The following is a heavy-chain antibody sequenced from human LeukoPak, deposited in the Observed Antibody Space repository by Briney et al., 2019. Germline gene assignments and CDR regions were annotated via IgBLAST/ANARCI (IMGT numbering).Heavy chain of an antibody. J-gene: IGHJ4*02. Sequence: PSETLSLTCTVSGGSISSSSYYWGWIRQPPGKGLEWIGSIYYSGCTYYNPSLKSRVTISVDTSKNQFSLKLSSVTAADTAVYYCARQLGGWYGPNFDYWGQGTLVTVSS. V-gene: IGHV4-39*01. CDR2: IYYSGCT. CDR1: GGSISSSSYY. CDR3: ARQLGGWYGPNFDY. D-gene: IGHD6-19*01.